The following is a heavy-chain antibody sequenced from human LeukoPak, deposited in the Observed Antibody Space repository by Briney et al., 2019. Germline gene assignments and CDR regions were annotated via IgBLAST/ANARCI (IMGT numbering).Heavy chain of an antibody. D-gene: IGHD3-3*01. Sequence: GGSLRLLCAASGFTFSNAWMSWVRQAPGKGLEWVGRIKSKTDGGTPDYAGPVKGRFTISRDDSKNTLYLQMNSLNTEDTAVYDCTTHHTYYDCWSGYRSDSGGYYFDCWGQGTLVTVSS. CDR1: GFTFSNAW. CDR3: TTHHTYYDCWSGYRSDSGGYYFDC. CDR2: IKSKTDGGTP. V-gene: IGHV3-15*01. J-gene: IGHJ4*02.